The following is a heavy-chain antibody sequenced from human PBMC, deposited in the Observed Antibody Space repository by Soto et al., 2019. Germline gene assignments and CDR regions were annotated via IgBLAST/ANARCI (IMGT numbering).Heavy chain of an antibody. CDR1: GFTFSNFA. J-gene: IGHJ4*02. CDR2: ISSDGHNT. CDR3: SASMTTVISSYIK. Sequence: HPGGSLRLSCSASGFTFSNFAMHWVRQAPGKRLEFVSAISSDGHNTYYADSVKGRFTISRDNSENTLYLQMSSLRREDTAVYYCSASMTTVISSYIKWGQGTLVTVPQ. V-gene: IGHV3-64D*06. D-gene: IGHD4-4*01.